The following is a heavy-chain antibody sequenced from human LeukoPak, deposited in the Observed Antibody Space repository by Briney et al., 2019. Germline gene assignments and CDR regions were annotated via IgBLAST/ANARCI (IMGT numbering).Heavy chain of an antibody. J-gene: IGHJ4*02. CDR1: GFTVSSNY. CDR3: ARVYHSTSGRAIDY. V-gene: IGHV3-66*03. Sequence: GGSLRLSCAASGFTVSSNYMSWVRQAPGKGLEWVSVIYSCGSTYYADSVKGRFTISRDNAKNALYLQMNSLRVEDTAVYYCARVYHSTSGRAIDYWGQGTLVTVSS. D-gene: IGHD6-6*01. CDR2: IYSCGST.